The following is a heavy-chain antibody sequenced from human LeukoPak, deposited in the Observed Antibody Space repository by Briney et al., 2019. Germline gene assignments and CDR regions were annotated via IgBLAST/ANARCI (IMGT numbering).Heavy chain of an antibody. CDR1: GFTFLNYA. CDR3: AKGGKWDVTPFDY. J-gene: IGHJ4*02. CDR2: ISGGGGST. D-gene: IGHD1-26*01. Sequence: PGGSLRLSCAASGFTFLNYAMNWVRQAPGKGLEWVSTISGGGGSTYYADSVKGRFTISRDNSKNTLYLQVNSLRAEDTAVYYCAKGGKWDVTPFDYWGQGTLVTVSS. V-gene: IGHV3-23*01.